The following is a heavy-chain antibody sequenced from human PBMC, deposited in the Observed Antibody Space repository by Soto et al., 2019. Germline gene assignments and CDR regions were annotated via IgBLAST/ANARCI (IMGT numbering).Heavy chain of an antibody. CDR1: GDTVSSNSVA. V-gene: IGHV6-1*01. Sequence: SQTLSLTCVGSGDTVSSNSVAWNWVRQSPSRGLEWLGRTYYRSRWYSDYAVSVRSRIDINADTSKNQVALQLNSVTPEDTAVYYCARSEEDSDYYYYGMDVWGQGTTVTVSS. CDR2: TYYRSRWYS. D-gene: IGHD2-15*01. J-gene: IGHJ6*02. CDR3: ARSEEDSDYYYYGMDV.